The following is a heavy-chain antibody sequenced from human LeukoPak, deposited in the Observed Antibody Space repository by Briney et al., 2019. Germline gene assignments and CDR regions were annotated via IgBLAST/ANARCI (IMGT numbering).Heavy chain of an antibody. V-gene: IGHV4-39*01. CDR3: ARPVGYSSAIFDY. CDR1: GGSISTSAYY. J-gene: IGHJ4*02. D-gene: IGHD6-19*01. CDR2: IYYSGNT. Sequence: SETLSLTCIVSGGSISTSAYYWGWIRQPPGEGLQWIGSIYYSGNTYYNPSLKSRVTISVDTSKNQFSLKLSSVTAADTAVYYCARPVGYSSAIFDYWGQGTLVTVSS.